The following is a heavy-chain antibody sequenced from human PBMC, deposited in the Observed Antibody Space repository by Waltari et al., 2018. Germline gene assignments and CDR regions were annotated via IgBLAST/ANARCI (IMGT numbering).Heavy chain of an antibody. CDR1: GFPFSNYW. V-gene: IGHV3-74*01. CDR2: INSDGSST. J-gene: IGHJ4*02. Sequence: EVQLVESGGGLVQPGGSLRLSCSASGFPFSNYWRHWVRQPPGKGLVWVSRINSDGSSTSYADSVKGRFTISRDNAKNTLYLQMNSLRAEDTAVYYCARGRIAVAGFDYWGQGTLVTVSS. CDR3: ARGRIAVAGFDY. D-gene: IGHD6-19*01.